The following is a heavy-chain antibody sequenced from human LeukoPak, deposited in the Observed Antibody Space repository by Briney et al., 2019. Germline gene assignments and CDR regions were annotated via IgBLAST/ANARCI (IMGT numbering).Heavy chain of an antibody. CDR1: GFTFSVYS. J-gene: IGHJ6*02. V-gene: IGHV3-21*01. CDR3: ARDGSGWSRDV. D-gene: IGHD6-19*01. CDR2: ISSTTYT. Sequence: GGSLRLSCAASGFTFSVYSMSWIRQAPEKGLELVSSISSTTYTYYADSVKGRFTISRDNSKNSLYLQMNSLTAEDTALYYCARDGSGWSRDVWGQGTTVTVSS.